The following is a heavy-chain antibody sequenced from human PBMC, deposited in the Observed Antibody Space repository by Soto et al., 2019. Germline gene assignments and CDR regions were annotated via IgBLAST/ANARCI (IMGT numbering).Heavy chain of an antibody. V-gene: IGHV3-33*01. CDR3: ASDGTAHDFWCGYFRH. Sequence: QVLVVESGGGVVQPGRCLRLSCAASGFTFNTYGMHWVRQAPGKGLEWVALIWHDGSSKYYADSVKGRFTISRHNSKHSSWLQTDSLGAEDTAVYFCASDGTAHDFWCGYFRHWGQGTLVMVSS. CDR1: GFTFNTYG. J-gene: IGHJ1*01. D-gene: IGHD3-3*01. CDR2: IWHDGSSK.